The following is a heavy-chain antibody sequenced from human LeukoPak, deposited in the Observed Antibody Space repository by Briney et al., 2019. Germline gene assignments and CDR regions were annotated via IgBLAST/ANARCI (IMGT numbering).Heavy chain of an antibody. CDR2: INPNSGGT. D-gene: IGHD5-12*01. J-gene: IGHJ4*02. V-gene: IGHV1-2*02. Sequence: ASVKVSCKASGYTFTGYYMHWVRQAPGQGLEWMGWINPNSGGTNYAQKFQGRVTMTRDTSISTAYMELSRLRSDDTAVYYCARDRRRGYSGYDLDYWGQGTLVTVSS. CDR3: ARDRRRGYSGYDLDY. CDR1: GYTFTGYY.